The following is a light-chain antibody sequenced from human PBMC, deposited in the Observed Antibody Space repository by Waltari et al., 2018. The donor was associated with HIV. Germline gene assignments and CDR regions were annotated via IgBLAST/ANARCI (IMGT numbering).Light chain of an antibody. Sequence: EIVMTQSPATLSLYPGESETISCRDSHNININVAWYQQRPGQAPRPLVYGASIRAIGVPGRLSGNGSGTEFSLTISGLQSEDYAVYYCQQYHGWPSTFGQGTNLEI. V-gene: IGKV3-15*01. CDR2: GAS. J-gene: IGKJ2*01. CDR3: QQYHGWPST. CDR1: HNININ.